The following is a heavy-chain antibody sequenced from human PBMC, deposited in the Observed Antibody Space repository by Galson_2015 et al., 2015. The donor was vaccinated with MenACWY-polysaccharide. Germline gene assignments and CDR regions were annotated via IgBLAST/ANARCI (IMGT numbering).Heavy chain of an antibody. CDR2: ISIDGRNT. V-gene: IGHV3-23*01. J-gene: IGHJ4*02. D-gene: IGHD6-19*01. CDR3: VKAHETSGWNRGPGY. Sequence: SLRLSCAASGFTFSAYTMSWIRQAPGKGLEWVTVISIDGRNTYYADPVKGRFTISRDNSENTLFLQMNGLTAEDTAVYYCVKAHETSGWNRGPGYWGQGTLVTVSS. CDR1: GFTFSAYT.